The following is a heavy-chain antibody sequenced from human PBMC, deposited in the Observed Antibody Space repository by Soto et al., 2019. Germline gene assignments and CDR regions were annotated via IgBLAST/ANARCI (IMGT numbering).Heavy chain of an antibody. CDR2: IYSGGST. Sequence: EVQLVESGGGLVQPGGSLRLSCAASGFTVSSNYMSWVRQAPGKGLEWVSVIYSGGSTYYADSVKGRFTISRHNSKNTLYLQMNSLRAEDTAVYYCARAPMVRGVIFWYFDLWGRGTLVTVSS. V-gene: IGHV3-53*04. J-gene: IGHJ2*01. CDR1: GFTVSSNY. CDR3: ARAPMVRGVIFWYFDL. D-gene: IGHD3-10*01.